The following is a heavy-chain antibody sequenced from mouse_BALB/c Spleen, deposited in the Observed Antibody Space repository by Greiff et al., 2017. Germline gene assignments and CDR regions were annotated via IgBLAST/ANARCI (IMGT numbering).Heavy chain of an antibody. D-gene: IGHD2-14*01. CDR2: IYPGNGDT. J-gene: IGHJ2*01. Sequence: LQQPGAELVKPGASVKMSCKASGYTFTSYNMHWVKQTPGQGLEWIGAIYPGNGDTSYNQKFKGKATLTADKSSSTAYLQLSSLTSEDTAVYYCARKGRYDDFFDYWGQGTTLTVSS. CDR3: ARKGRYDDFFDY. V-gene: IGHV1-12*01. CDR1: GYTFTSYN.